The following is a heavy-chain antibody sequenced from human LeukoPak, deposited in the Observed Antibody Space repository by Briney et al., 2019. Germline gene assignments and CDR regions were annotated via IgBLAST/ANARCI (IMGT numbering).Heavy chain of an antibody. CDR3: TRDEGATVATYRFDF. J-gene: IGHJ4*02. CDR1: GFDFRNYY. D-gene: IGHD4-23*01. CDR2: IKYDGTYT. Sequence: GSLRLSCEASGFDFRNYYMSWVRQAPGKGLEWLANIKYDGTYTNYKDSVKGRLTLSRDNAKNSVYLQMNSLRAEDTAVYYCTRDEGATVATYRFDFWGRGTLVTVSS. V-gene: IGHV3-7*01.